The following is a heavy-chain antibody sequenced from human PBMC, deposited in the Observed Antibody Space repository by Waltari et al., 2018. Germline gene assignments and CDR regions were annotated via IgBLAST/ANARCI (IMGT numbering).Heavy chain of an antibody. CDR3: GRIAFGDDGGYFQH. CDR2: MQYRGST. J-gene: IGHJ1*01. D-gene: IGHD4-17*01. V-gene: IGHV4-39*01. CDR1: GGSISSNYN. Sequence: QLQLPESGPGLAKPSETLSLTCTVSGGSISSNYNWGWIRPPPGKGLEWMGNMQYRGSTFYNPSLRSRVTISLDTWSNQFSLWLSSVGAADTAVYFCGRIAFGDDGGYFQHWGQGTLVTVSS.